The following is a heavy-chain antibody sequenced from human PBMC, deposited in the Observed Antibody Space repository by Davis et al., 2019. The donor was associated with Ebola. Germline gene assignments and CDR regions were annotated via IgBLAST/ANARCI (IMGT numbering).Heavy chain of an antibody. CDR3: AKGAYYYVLRGAFDI. D-gene: IGHD3-10*02. CDR1: GFTFSSYG. Sequence: PGGSLRLSCAASGFTFSSYGMHWVRQAPGKGLEWVAVIWYEGSNKYYADSVKGRFTISRDNSKNTLYLQMNSLRAEDTAVYYCAKGAYYYVLRGAFDIWGQGTMVTVSS. V-gene: IGHV3-30*02. J-gene: IGHJ3*02. CDR2: IWYEGSNK.